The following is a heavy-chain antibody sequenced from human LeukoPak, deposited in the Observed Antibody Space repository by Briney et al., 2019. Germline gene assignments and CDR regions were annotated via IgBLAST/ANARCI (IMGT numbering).Heavy chain of an antibody. V-gene: IGHV4-61*01. CDR3: ARDQVAGEYGMDV. J-gene: IGHJ6*02. Sequence: SETLSLTCTVSGGSVSSGSYYWSWIRQPPGKGLEWIGYIYYSGSTNYNPSLKSRVTISVDTSKNQFSLKLSSATAADTAVYYCARDQVAGEYGMDVWGQGTTVTVSS. CDR2: IYYSGST. CDR1: GGSVSSGSYY. D-gene: IGHD1-14*01.